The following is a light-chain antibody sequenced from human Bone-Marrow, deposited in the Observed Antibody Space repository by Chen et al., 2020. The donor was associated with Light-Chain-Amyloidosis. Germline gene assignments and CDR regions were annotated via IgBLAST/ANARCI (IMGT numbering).Light chain of an antibody. V-gene: IGLV2-23*02. CDR2: EVS. CDR1: SSDVGNYKF. Sequence: QSALTQPASVSGSPGQSITISFTGTSSDVGNYKFVSWYQQHPGKAPKLMLFEVSERPSGVSNRFSGSKSGNTASLTISGLQAEDEADYYCCSYAGSPWVFGGGTKLTVL. J-gene: IGLJ3*02. CDR3: CSYAGSPWV.